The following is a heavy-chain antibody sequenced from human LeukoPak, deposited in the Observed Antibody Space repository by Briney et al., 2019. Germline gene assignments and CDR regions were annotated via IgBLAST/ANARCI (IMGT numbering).Heavy chain of an antibody. D-gene: IGHD3-22*01. CDR2: INPNSGGT. Sequence: ASVKVSCKASGYTFTGYYMHWVRQAPGQGLEWMGRINPNSGGTNYAQKFQGRATMTRDTSISTAYMELSRLRSDDTAVYYCARLDWYYYDSGGSTFDYWGQGTLVTVSS. CDR1: GYTFTGYY. V-gene: IGHV1-2*06. J-gene: IGHJ4*02. CDR3: ARLDWYYYDSGGSTFDY.